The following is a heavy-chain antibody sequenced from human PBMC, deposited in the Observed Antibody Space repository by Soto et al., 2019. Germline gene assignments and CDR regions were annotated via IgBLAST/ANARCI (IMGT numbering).Heavy chain of an antibody. CDR3: AHSRDYSSVPAY. CDR1: GFSLSTSGVG. D-gene: IGHD6-25*01. CDR2: LFWDDDK. Sequence: QITLKESGPSLVKPTQTLTLTCTFSGFSLSTSGVGVGWIRQPPGKALEWLALLFWDDDKRYSPSLKNRHTITKDTSRNQVVLTMTNMDPVDTATYHCAHSRDYSSVPAYWGQGTLVTVSS. J-gene: IGHJ4*02. V-gene: IGHV2-5*02.